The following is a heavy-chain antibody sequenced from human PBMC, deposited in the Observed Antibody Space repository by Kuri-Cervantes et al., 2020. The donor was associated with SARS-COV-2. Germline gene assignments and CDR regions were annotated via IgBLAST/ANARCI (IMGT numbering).Heavy chain of an antibody. Sequence: SGPTLVKPTQTLTLTCTFSGFSLSTSGMCVSWIRQPPGKALKWLARIDWDDDKYYSTSLKTRLTISKDTSKNQVVLTMTNMDPVDTAAYYCAHGPAGSGWFDDWGQGALVTVSS. CDR3: AHGPAGSGWFDD. CDR1: GFSLSTSGMC. V-gene: IGHV2-70*12. CDR2: IDWDDDK. D-gene: IGHD6-19*01. J-gene: IGHJ4*02.